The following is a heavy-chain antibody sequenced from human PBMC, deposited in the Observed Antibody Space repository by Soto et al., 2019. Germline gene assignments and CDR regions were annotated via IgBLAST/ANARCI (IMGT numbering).Heavy chain of an antibody. CDR1: GFPFSGYL. D-gene: IGHD3-10*01. CDR3: ARGLVDM. J-gene: IGHJ3*02. Sequence: DVKVVESGGGSVQPGGSLRLSCTVSGFPFSGYLMDWVRQAPGKGLEWVANINHDGSEMYYGDSVKGRFTISRDNAKNSLYLQMNSLRVEDTAVYYCARGLVDMWGQGTMVTVSS. V-gene: IGHV3-7*05. CDR2: INHDGSEM.